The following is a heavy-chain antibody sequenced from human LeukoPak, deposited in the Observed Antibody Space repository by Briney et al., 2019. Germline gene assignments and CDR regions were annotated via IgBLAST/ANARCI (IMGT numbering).Heavy chain of an antibody. J-gene: IGHJ4*02. CDR1: GFTFSSYA. V-gene: IGHV3-23*01. D-gene: IGHD1-1*01. CDR2: ISENGGTT. CDR3: AKEGPTGTTKFDY. Sequence: PGGSLRLSCAASGFTFSSYAMSWLRQAPGKGLESVSAISENGGTTYYADSVKGRSTISRDNSKNTLSLQLNSLRAEDTAVYYCAKEGPTGTTKFDYWGQGTLVTVSS.